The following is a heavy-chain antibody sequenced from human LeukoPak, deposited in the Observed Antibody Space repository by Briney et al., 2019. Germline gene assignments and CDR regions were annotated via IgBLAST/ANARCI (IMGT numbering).Heavy chain of an antibody. Sequence: SETLSLTCSVSGGSISSYYWSWIRQPAGKGLEWIGRIYTSGSTNYNPSLKSRVTMSVDTSKNQFSLKLSSVTAADTAVYYCARDDTRYSSGWSKDFDYWGQGTLVTVSS. CDR1: GGSISSYY. J-gene: IGHJ4*02. D-gene: IGHD6-19*01. V-gene: IGHV4-4*07. CDR2: IYTSGST. CDR3: ARDDTRYSSGWSKDFDY.